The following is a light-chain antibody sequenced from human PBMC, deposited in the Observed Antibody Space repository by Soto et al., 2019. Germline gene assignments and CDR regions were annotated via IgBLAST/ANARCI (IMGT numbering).Light chain of an antibody. Sequence: PAPLSLSPGERATLSCRASQSVSSYLAWYQQKPGQAPRLLIYDASNRATGIPARFSGSGSGTDFTLTISSLEPEDFAVYYCQQRSNWPLTFGGGTKVDIK. CDR2: DAS. V-gene: IGKV3-11*01. CDR1: QSVSSY. J-gene: IGKJ4*01. CDR3: QQRSNWPLT.